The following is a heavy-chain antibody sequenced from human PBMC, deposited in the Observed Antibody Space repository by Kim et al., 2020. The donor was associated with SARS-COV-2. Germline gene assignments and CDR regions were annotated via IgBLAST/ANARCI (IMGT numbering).Heavy chain of an antibody. V-gene: IGHV3-74*01. D-gene: IGHD2-8*02. Sequence: GGSLRLSCATSGFSFSNHWMHWVRQAPGKGPVWVSRITGDGSSTSDADSVKGRFTTSRDNAKNTVYLQMNSLRAEDTAVYYCARDVGSCTGGICHEYGLDVWGQGTTVTVSS. CDR3: ARDVGSCTGGICHEYGLDV. J-gene: IGHJ6*02. CDR1: GFSFSNHW. CDR2: ITGDGSST.